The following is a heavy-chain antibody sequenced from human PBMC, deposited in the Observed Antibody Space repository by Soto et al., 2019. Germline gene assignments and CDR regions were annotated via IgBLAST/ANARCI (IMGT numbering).Heavy chain of an antibody. CDR1: GFTFSSYA. CDR2: ISGSGGST. CDR3: AKDFDYGGIVDAFDI. J-gene: IGHJ3*02. Sequence: GGSLRLSCAASGFTFSSYAMSWVRQAPGEGLEWVLAISGSGGSTYYEDSVKGRFTISRDNSKNTLYLKMNSLRAEDTAVYYCAKDFDYGGIVDAFDIWGQGTMVAVSS. V-gene: IGHV3-23*01. D-gene: IGHD3-16*01.